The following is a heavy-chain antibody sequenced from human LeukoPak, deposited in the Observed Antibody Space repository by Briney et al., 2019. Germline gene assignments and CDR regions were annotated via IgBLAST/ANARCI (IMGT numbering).Heavy chain of an antibody. J-gene: IGHJ6*02. V-gene: IGHV4-59*01. Sequence: SETLSLTCTVSGGSISSYFWSWIRQPPGKGLEGIGYIYYSGSTSYNPSLKSRVTISGDTSKNQFSLRLSSVTAADTAVYYCARGGDPQYYYFGMDVWGQGTTVTVSS. CDR1: GGSISSYF. D-gene: IGHD2-21*02. CDR2: IYYSGST. CDR3: ARGGDPQYYYFGMDV.